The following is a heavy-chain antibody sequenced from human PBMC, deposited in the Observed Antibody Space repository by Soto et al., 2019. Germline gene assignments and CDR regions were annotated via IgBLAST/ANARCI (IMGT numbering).Heavy chain of an antibody. CDR1: GFTFSEHY. CDR2: IRNKANSYAT. Sequence: EMQLVESGGGLVQPGGSLRLSCAASGFTFSEHYMDWVRPAPGKGLEWAGRIRNKANSYATEYAASVKGRFTISRDDSKNSLYLQMNSLRTEDTAVYYCARVPGVAGAAAPRGWFDPGGQGTLVTVSS. D-gene: IGHD2-15*01. CDR3: ARVPGVAGAAAPRGWFDP. J-gene: IGHJ5*02. V-gene: IGHV3-72*01.